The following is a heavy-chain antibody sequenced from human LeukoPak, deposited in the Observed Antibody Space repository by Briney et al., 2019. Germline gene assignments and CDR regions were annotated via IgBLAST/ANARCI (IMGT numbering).Heavy chain of an antibody. CDR2: IYSGGST. Sequence: GGSLTLSCAASGFTVSSNYMNWVRQAPGPGLEWVSVIYSGGSTYYADSVKGRFTISRDNSKNTLYLQMNSLRAEDTAVYYCAKAYDSSGYYGAHAFDIWGQGTMVTVSS. J-gene: IGHJ3*02. D-gene: IGHD3-22*01. CDR3: AKAYDSSGYYGAHAFDI. CDR1: GFTVSSNY. V-gene: IGHV3-66*01.